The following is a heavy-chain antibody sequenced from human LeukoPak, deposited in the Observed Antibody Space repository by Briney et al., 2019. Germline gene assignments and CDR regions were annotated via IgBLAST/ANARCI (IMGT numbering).Heavy chain of an antibody. Sequence: GGSLRLSCAASGFTFSSYGMHWVRQAPGKGLEWVAVIWYDGSNKYYADSVKGRFTISRDNSKNTLYLQMNSLRAEDTAVYYCAKDAGSRRYCGGGSCYSAYDYWGQGTLVTVSS. J-gene: IGHJ4*02. CDR3: AKDAGSRRYCGGGSCYSAYDY. D-gene: IGHD2-15*01. V-gene: IGHV3-33*06. CDR1: GFTFSSYG. CDR2: IWYDGSNK.